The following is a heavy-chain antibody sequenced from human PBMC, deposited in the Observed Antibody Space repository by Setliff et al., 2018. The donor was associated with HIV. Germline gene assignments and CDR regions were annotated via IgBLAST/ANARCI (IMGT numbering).Heavy chain of an antibody. CDR3: AARNSGNPTRHFDY. Sequence: PSETLSLTCTVSGGSISGHYWSWIRQTPGKGLEWIGYVYSNGNTDYNPSLKSRVTFSVDTSQDQFSLRLTSVTAADTAVYYCAARNSGNPTRHFDYWGQGTLVTVPS. V-gene: IGHV4-59*08. D-gene: IGHD3-10*01. CDR1: GGSISGHY. CDR2: VYSNGNT. J-gene: IGHJ4*02.